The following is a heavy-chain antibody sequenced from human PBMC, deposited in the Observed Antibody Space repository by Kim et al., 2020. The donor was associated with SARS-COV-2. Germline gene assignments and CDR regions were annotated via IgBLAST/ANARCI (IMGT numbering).Heavy chain of an antibody. CDR2: IYYSGST. CDR1: GGSISSSSYY. Sequence: SGTLSLTCTVSGGSISSSSYYWGWIRQPPGKGLEWIGSIYYSGSTYYNPSLKSRVTISVDTSKNQFSLKLSSVTAADTAVYYCARENYYLGQNQIDYWGQGTLVTVSS. V-gene: IGHV4-39*01. CDR3: ARENYYLGQNQIDY. D-gene: IGHD3-10*01. J-gene: IGHJ4*02.